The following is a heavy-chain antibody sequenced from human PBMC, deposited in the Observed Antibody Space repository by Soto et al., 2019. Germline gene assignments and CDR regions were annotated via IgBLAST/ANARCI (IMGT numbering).Heavy chain of an antibody. CDR1: GFTFSGYA. V-gene: IGHV3-23*01. Sequence: GGSLRLFCAASGFTFSGYAMTWVRQAPGKGLEWVSSITGSGTSTYYADSVKGRFIISRDNSKNTVSLQMNSLRADDTAVYYCGKSPNFDYYTMDVWGQGTTVTVSS. J-gene: IGHJ6*02. D-gene: IGHD1-7*01. CDR3: GKSPNFDYYTMDV. CDR2: ITGSGTST.